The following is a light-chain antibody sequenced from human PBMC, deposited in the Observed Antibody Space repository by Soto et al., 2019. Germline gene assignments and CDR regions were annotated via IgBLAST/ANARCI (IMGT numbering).Light chain of an antibody. CDR2: DAS. Sequence: DIQMTHSPSTLSASVLYRVTITCRASQSISSWLAWYQQKPGKAPKLLIYDASSLESGVPSRFSGSGSGTEFTLTISSLQPDDFATYYCQNYNSYSEEFGQGTKVDIK. CDR3: QNYNSYSEE. J-gene: IGKJ1*01. CDR1: QSISSW. V-gene: IGKV1-5*01.